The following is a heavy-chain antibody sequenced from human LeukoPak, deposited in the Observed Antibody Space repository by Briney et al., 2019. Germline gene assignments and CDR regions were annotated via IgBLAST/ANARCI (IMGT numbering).Heavy chain of an antibody. J-gene: IGHJ4*02. CDR3: ARLKELGELDY. V-gene: IGHV3-33*01. CDR1: GFTFSSYG. Sequence: GRSLRLSCAASGFTFSSYGMHWVRQSPGKGLEWVSSLWYDGSNKNYADSVKGRFTISRDDSESTLYLQMNSLRSEDTAVYYCARLKELGELDYWGQGTLVTVSS. D-gene: IGHD7-27*01. CDR2: LWYDGSNK.